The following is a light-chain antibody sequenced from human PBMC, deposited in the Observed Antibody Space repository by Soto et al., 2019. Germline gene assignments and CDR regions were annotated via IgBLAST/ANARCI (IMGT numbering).Light chain of an antibody. J-gene: IGKJ2*01. V-gene: IGKV3-15*01. CDR1: QSVSSN. CDR3: QKYTKWAPYT. CDR2: GAS. Sequence: EIVMTQSPATLSVSPGERATLSCRASQSVSSNLAWYQQKPGQAPRLLIYGASTRATGIPARFSGSGSGTEFALTISSLQSEDFAVYYCQKYTKWAPYTFGQGTKLKIK.